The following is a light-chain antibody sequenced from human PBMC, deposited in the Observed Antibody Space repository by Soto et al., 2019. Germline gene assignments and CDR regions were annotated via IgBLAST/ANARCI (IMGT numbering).Light chain of an antibody. CDR3: QEYNNWPQLT. V-gene: IGKV3-15*01. CDR2: GAS. CDR1: QSVNNN. Sequence: ETLMTQSPATLSVSPGERATLSCRASQSVNNNLAWYQQKLGQAPRVLIYGASTRATGIPARFTGSGSGTEFILTITSLQSEDSAVYYCQEYNNWPQLTFGGGTKVDIK. J-gene: IGKJ4*01.